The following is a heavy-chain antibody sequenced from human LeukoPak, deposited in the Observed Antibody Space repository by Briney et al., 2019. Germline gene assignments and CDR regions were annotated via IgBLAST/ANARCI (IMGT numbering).Heavy chain of an antibody. CDR2: ISYDGTNK. Sequence: GGSLRLSCAASGFTFSGYCMHWVRQAPGKGLEWVAVISYDGTNKYYADSVKGRFTISRDNSKNTVYLQMNSLRAEDAAVYYCAKSPVSSGWHSDFWGQGTRVTVSS. CDR3: AKSPVSSGWHSDF. V-gene: IGHV3-30*18. J-gene: IGHJ4*02. CDR1: GFTFSGYC. D-gene: IGHD6-19*01.